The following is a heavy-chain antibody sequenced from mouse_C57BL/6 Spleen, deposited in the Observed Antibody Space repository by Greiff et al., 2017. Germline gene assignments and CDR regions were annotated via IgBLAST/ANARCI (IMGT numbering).Heavy chain of an antibody. J-gene: IGHJ1*03. CDR3: ARSSGSSYWYFDV. D-gene: IGHD1-1*01. CDR1: GYTFTSYW. Sequence: QVHVKQPGAELVRPGSSVKLSCKASGYTFTSYWMHWVKQRPIQGLEWIGNIDPSDSETHYNQKFKDKATLTVDKSSSTAYMQLSSLTSEDSAVYYCARSSGSSYWYFDVWGTGTTVTVSS. CDR2: IDPSDSET. V-gene: IGHV1-52*01.